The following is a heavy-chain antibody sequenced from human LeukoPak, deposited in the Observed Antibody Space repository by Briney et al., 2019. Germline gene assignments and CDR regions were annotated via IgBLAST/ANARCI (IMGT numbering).Heavy chain of an antibody. CDR1: GFTVSSNY. CDR2: IFSGGDT. V-gene: IGHV3-66*02. Sequence: GGSLRLSCAASGFTVSSNYMNWVRHAPGKGLEWVSVIFSGGDTSYADSVKGRFTISRDSSKNTLFLQMNSLTPEDTAVYYFMRQGLGGAGRWGQGTLVTVSS. CDR3: MRQGLGGAGR. D-gene: IGHD6-19*01. J-gene: IGHJ4*02.